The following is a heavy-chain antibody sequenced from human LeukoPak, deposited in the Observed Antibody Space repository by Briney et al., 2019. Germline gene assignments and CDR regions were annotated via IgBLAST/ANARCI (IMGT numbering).Heavy chain of an antibody. V-gene: IGHV1-3*01. CDR2: INAGNGNT. D-gene: IGHD5-18*01. CDR1: GYTFTSYA. CDR3: ARGFRKYSYGNFDY. J-gene: IGHJ4*02. Sequence: ASVKVSCKASGYTFTSYAMHWVRQAPGQGLEWMGWINAGNGNTKYSQKFQGRVTITRDTSASTAYMELSSLRSEDTAVYYCARGFRKYSYGNFDYWGQGTLVTVSS.